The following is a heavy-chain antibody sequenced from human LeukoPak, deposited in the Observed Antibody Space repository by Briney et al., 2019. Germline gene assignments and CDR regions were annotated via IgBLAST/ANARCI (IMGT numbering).Heavy chain of an antibody. J-gene: IGHJ4*02. V-gene: IGHV4-59*01. CDR2: IYYSGST. CDR3: ARGELLFSDFDY. CDR1: GGSISSYY. D-gene: IGHD1-26*01. Sequence: SETLSLTCTVSGGSISSYYWSWIRQPPGKRLEWIGYIYYSGSTNYNPSLKSRVTISVDTSKNQFSLKLSSVTAADTAVYYCARGELLFSDFDYWGQGTLVTVSS.